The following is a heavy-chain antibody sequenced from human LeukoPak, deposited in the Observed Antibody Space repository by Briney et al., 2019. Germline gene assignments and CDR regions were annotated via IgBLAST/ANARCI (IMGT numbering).Heavy chain of an antibody. D-gene: IGHD2-15*01. CDR3: ARMFGGYCSGGSCYKAFDI. CDR2: IYFSGST. Sequence: SETLSLTCTVSAGSISSYYWSWIRQPPGKGLEWIGSIYFSGSTNSNPSLKSRVTISVDTSKNQFSLKLSSVTAADTAVYYCARMFGGYCSGGSCYKAFDIWGQGTMVTVSS. CDR1: AGSISSYY. J-gene: IGHJ3*02. V-gene: IGHV4-59*01.